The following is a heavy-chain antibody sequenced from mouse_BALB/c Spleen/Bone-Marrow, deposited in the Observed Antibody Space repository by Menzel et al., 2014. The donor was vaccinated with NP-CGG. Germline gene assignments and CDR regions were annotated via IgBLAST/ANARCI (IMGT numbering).Heavy chain of an antibody. CDR1: GFTFSSYT. CDR2: ISSGGSXT. V-gene: IGHV5-6-4*01. D-gene: IGHD2-3*01. Sequence: EVMLVESGGGLVKPGGSLKLSCAASGFTFSSYTMSWVRQTPEKRLEWVATISSGGSXTYYPDSVKGRFTISRDNAKNTLYLQMSSLKSEDTAMYYCTRDLYDGYYYYAMDYWGQGTSVTVSS. J-gene: IGHJ4*01. CDR3: TRDLYDGYYYYAMDY.